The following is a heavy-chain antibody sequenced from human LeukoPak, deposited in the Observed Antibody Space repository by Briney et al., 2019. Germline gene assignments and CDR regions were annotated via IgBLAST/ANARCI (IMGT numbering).Heavy chain of an antibody. D-gene: IGHD3-22*01. J-gene: IGHJ4*02. CDR2: ISYDGSNK. V-gene: IGHV3-30-3*01. Sequence: PGGSLRLSCAASGFTFSSYAMHWVRQAPGKGLEWVAVISYDGSNKYYADSVKGRFTISRDNSKNTLYLQMNSLRAEDTAVYYCPRSAYYYDIFSYFDYWGQGTLVTVSS. CDR1: GFTFSSYA. CDR3: PRSAYYYDIFSYFDY.